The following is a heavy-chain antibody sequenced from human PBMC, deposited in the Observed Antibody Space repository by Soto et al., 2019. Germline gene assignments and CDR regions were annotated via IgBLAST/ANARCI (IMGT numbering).Heavy chain of an antibody. D-gene: IGHD4-4*01. Sequence: QVQLVQSGAEVKKPGASVKVSCKASGYTFTXXGXXWVRQAPGXGLEWMGWISAYNGNTNYAQKLQGRVTMTTXXXXXXXXXXXXXXXXXXXXXXXXXXXXXGXXYXXPTFFDYWGQGTLVTVSS. V-gene: IGHV1-18*01. CDR1: GYTFTXXG. CDR3: XXXXXGXXYXXPTFFDY. CDR2: ISAYNGNT. J-gene: IGHJ4*02.